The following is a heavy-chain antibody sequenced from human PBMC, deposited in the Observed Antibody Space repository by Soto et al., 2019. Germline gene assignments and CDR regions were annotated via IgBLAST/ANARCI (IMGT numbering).Heavy chain of an antibody. CDR2: IYHSGST. D-gene: IGHD3-9*01. V-gene: IGHV4-30-2*01. Sequence: PSETLSLTCAVSGGSISSGGYSCSWIRQPPGKGLEWIGYIYHSGSTYYNPSLKSRVTISVDRSKNQFSLKLSSVTAADTAVYYCARVRYYDFLTGYLRGVFDFWGQGHLVTVFS. J-gene: IGHJ4*02. CDR3: ARVRYYDFLTGYLRGVFDF. CDR1: GGSISSGGYS.